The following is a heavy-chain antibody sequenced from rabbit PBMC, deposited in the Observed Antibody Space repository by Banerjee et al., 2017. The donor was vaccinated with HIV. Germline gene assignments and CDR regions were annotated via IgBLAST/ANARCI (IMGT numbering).Heavy chain of an antibody. Sequence: QEQLVESGGGLVQPEGSLTLTCTASGFSFSSSYYMCWVRQAPGKGLEWIACIYTSSGNTYYASWAKGRFTISKTSSTTVTLQMTSLTAADTATYFCANLPFYGYYSGLSLWGQGTLVTVS. J-gene: IGHJ3*01. V-gene: IGHV1S45*01. D-gene: IGHD1-1*01. CDR3: ANLPFYGYYSGLSL. CDR1: GFSFSSSYY. CDR2: IYTSSGNT.